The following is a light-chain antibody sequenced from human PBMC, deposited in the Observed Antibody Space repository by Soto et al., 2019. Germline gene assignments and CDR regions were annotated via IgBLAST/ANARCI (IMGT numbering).Light chain of an antibody. J-gene: IGKJ5*01. CDR3: QQYGRSLT. Sequence: EIVFTQSAGTLSLFPGEKANLSCRASQTVSSTYFAWYQQRPGQPPRLLIYGASRRAAGIPDRFSGSGSGTDFTLTISRLEPEDFAVYYCQQYGRSLTFGQGTRLEIK. CDR1: QTVSSTY. V-gene: IGKV3-20*01. CDR2: GAS.